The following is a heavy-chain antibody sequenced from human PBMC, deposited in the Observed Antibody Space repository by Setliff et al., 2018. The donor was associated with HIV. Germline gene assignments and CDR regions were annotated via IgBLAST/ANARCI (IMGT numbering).Heavy chain of an antibody. J-gene: IGHJ4*02. V-gene: IGHV4-4*09. CDR1: GGSISSYY. CDR3: ARGLSFYDPGGFDY. Sequence: KPSETLSLTCTVSGGSISSYYWSWIRQPPGKGLEWIGYIYTSGSTNYNPSPKSRVTISVDTSKNQFSLKLSSVTAADTAVYYCARGLSFYDPGGFDYWGQGTLVTAPQ. CDR2: IYTSGST. D-gene: IGHD3-22*01.